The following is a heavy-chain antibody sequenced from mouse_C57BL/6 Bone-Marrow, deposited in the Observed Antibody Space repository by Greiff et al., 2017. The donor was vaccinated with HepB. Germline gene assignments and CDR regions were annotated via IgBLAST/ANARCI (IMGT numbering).Heavy chain of an antibody. Sequence: QVQLQQPGAELVMPGASVKLSCKASGYTFTSYWMHWVKQRPGQGLEWIGEIDPSDSYTNYNQKFKGKSTLTVDKSSSTAYMQLSSLTSEDSAVYYCAREERAYGNFDYGGQGTTLTVSS. V-gene: IGHV1-69*01. D-gene: IGHD2-1*01. CDR2: IDPSDSYT. CDR3: AREERAYGNFDY. CDR1: GYTFTSYW. J-gene: IGHJ2*01.